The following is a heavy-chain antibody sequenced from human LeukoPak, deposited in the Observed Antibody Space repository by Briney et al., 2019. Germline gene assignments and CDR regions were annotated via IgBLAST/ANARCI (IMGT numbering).Heavy chain of an antibody. J-gene: IGHJ3*02. CDR2: IYYSGST. CDR1: GGSISSSSYY. D-gene: IGHD3-22*01. Sequence: SETLSLTCTVSGGSISSSSYYWGWIRQPPGKGLEWIGSIYYSGSTYYNPSLKSRVTISVDTSKNQFSLKLSSVTAADTAVYYCATWSITMIVVAHRMGAFDIWGQGTMVTVSS. CDR3: ATWSITMIVVAHRMGAFDI. V-gene: IGHV4-39*07.